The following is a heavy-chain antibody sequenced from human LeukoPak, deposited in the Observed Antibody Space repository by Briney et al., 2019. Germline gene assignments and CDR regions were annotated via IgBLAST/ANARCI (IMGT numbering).Heavy chain of an antibody. D-gene: IGHD3-22*01. CDR3: AKVPAYYYDSSGFDY. V-gene: IGHV3-74*01. CDR1: GFTFSRYW. J-gene: IGHJ4*02. Sequence: GGSLRLSCAASGFTFSRYWMHWVRQAPGKGLVWVSRVNTDGSTTTYADSVKGRFTISRDNSKNTLYLQMNSLRAEDTAVYYCAKVPAYYYDSSGFDYWGQGTLVTVSS. CDR2: VNTDGSTT.